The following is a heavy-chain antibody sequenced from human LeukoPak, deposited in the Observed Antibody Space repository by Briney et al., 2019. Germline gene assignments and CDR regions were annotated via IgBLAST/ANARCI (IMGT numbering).Heavy chain of an antibody. CDR1: GGSISSYY. J-gene: IGHJ4*02. D-gene: IGHD4-23*01. CDR3: ARLGPEVYGGNRVFDY. CDR2: IYYSGST. Sequence: PSDTLSLTCTVSGGSISSYYWSWIRQPPGKGLEWIGSIYYSGSTYYNPSLKSRVTISVDTSKNQFSLKLSSVTAADTAVYYCARLGPEVYGGNRVFDYWGQGTLVTVFS. V-gene: IGHV4-59*08.